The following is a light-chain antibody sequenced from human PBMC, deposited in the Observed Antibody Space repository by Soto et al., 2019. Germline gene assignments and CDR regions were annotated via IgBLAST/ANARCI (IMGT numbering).Light chain of an antibody. CDR2: DNN. CDR1: SSNIGNNY. CDR3: GTWNSSLSTGV. Sequence: QSVLTQPPSVSAAPGQTVTISCSGSSSNIGNNYVSWYQQLPGTATKLLLYDNNKRPSGIPDIFSGSKSGTSATLVITVLQTGDEADYYCGTWNSSLSTGVFGGGTKLTVL. V-gene: IGLV1-51*01. J-gene: IGLJ2*01.